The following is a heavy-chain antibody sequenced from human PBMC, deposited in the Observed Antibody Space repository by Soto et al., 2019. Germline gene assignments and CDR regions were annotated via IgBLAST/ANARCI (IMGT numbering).Heavy chain of an antibody. J-gene: IGHJ5*02. Sequence: ASVKVSCKASGYTFTDYYMEWVRQSPGQGLEWMGWINLNSGDTNFAQQLQGRVTMTRDTSITTAYMDLTRLISDDTAVYYCARARPPFNWFDRWGQGTLVTVSS. D-gene: IGHD6-6*01. CDR2: INLNSGDT. V-gene: IGHV1-2*02. CDR3: ARARPPFNWFDR. CDR1: GYTFTDYY.